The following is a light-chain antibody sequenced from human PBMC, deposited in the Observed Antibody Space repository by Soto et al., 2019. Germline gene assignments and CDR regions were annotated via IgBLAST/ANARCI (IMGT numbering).Light chain of an antibody. CDR3: LLDYSYFWA. Sequence: AIQVTQSPSSLSASVEDRVTITCRTSQGIRSALGWYQQKPGKVPKLLIYAASTLQSGVPSRFSGSGSGRDFTLTISSLQPEDFATYYCLLDYSYFWAFGQGTKVEIK. J-gene: IGKJ1*01. CDR1: QGIRSA. CDR2: AAS. V-gene: IGKV1-6*01.